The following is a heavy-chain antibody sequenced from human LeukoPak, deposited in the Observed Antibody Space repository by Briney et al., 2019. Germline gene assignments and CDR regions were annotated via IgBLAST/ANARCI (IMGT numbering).Heavy chain of an antibody. Sequence: SETLSLTCTVSGGSISSYYWSWIRQPAGKGLEWIGRIYTSGSTNYNPSLKSRVTMSVDTSKNQFSLKLSSVTAADTAVYYCASQSSMIVVVRVDYWGQGTLVTVSS. J-gene: IGHJ4*02. CDR1: GGSISSYY. CDR3: ASQSSMIVVVRVDY. V-gene: IGHV4-4*07. D-gene: IGHD3-22*01. CDR2: IYTSGST.